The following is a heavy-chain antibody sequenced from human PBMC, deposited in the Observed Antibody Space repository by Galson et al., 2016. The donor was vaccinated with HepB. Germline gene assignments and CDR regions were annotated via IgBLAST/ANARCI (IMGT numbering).Heavy chain of an antibody. Sequence: SVKVSCKASGGTFSSYAISWVRQAPGQGLEWMGEVIPIFGAANYAQKFQGRVTITTDLSTTTTYMELSSLRFEDTAVYYCASRNRYYYDGMDGWGQGTTVTVYS. V-gene: IGHV1-69*05. CDR1: GGTFSSYA. CDR2: VIPIFGAA. J-gene: IGHJ6*02. CDR3: ASRNRYYYDGMDG. D-gene: IGHD1-14*01.